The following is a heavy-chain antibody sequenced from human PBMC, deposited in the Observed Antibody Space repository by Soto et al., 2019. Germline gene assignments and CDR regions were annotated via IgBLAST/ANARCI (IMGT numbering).Heavy chain of an antibody. Sequence: GESLKISCKGSGYSFTKYWIGWVRQMPGQGLEWMGIIYPGDSDTRYSPSFQGQVTMSADKSISTAYLQWSSLKASDTAMYYCARGKYYDSSGYYWLFDYWAQGTLVTVSS. V-gene: IGHV5-51*01. D-gene: IGHD3-22*01. J-gene: IGHJ4*02. CDR2: IYPGDSDT. CDR3: ARGKYYDSSGYYWLFDY. CDR1: GYSFTKYW.